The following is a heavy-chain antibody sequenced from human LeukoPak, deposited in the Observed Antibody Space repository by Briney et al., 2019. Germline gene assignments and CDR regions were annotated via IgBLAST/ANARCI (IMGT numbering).Heavy chain of an antibody. Sequence: GGSLRLSCAASGFTFSSYSMNWVRQAPGKGLEWVGRIKSKTDGGTTDYAAPVKGRFTISRDDSKNTLYLQMNSLKTEDTAVYYCTTESVLLYSSGWCFDYWGQGTLVTVSS. D-gene: IGHD6-19*01. V-gene: IGHV3-15*01. J-gene: IGHJ4*02. CDR2: IKSKTDGGTT. CDR3: TTESVLLYSSGWCFDY. CDR1: GFTFSSYS.